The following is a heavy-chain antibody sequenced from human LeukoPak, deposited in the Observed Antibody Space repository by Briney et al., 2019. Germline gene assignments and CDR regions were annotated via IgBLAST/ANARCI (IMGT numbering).Heavy chain of an antibody. V-gene: IGHV1-2*02. CDR2: INPNSGGT. CDR1: GYTFTGYY. J-gene: IGHJ4*02. CDR3: ARGGLNYYDSSGYYDY. D-gene: IGHD3-22*01. Sequence: GASVKVSCKASGYTFTGYYMHWVRQAPGQGLEWMGWINPNSGGTNYAQKFQGRVTMTRDTSISTAYMELSRLRSDDTAVYYCARGGLNYYDSSGYYDYWGQGTLVTASS.